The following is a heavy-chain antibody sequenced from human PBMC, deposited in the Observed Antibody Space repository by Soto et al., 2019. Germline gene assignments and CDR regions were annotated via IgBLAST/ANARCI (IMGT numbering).Heavy chain of an antibody. CDR3: ARVHYSSSWYIDY. Sequence: PGGSLRLSCAASCFTFSRYWMHWVRQAPGKGLVWVSRINSDGSSTSYADSVKGRFTISRDNAKNTLYLQMNSLRAEDTAVYYCARVHYSSSWYIDYWGQGTLVSVSS. D-gene: IGHD6-13*01. J-gene: IGHJ4*02. CDR2: INSDGSST. CDR1: CFTFSRYW. V-gene: IGHV3-74*01.